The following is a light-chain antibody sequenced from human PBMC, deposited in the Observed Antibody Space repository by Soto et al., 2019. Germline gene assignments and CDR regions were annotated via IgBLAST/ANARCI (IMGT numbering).Light chain of an antibody. J-gene: IGKJ1*01. V-gene: IGKV3-20*01. CDR1: QSVSSY. CDR3: QGYGNSRT. CDR2: GAS. Sequence: VLTHSPATLSLSPGERGTLSCRASQSVSSYLAWYQQKPGQAPRLLIYGASIRATGIPDRFSGSGSGTDFTLTISRLEPEDFAVYYCQGYGNSRTFGQGTKVDIK.